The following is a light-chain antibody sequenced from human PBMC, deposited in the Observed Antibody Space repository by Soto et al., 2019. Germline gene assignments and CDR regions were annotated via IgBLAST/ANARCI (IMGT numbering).Light chain of an antibody. CDR2: WAS. CDR3: QQYSSTPYT. V-gene: IGKV4-1*01. J-gene: IGKJ2*01. CDR1: QRVLLNSNTKTH. Sequence: DIVMTQSPDSLAVSLGERATINCKSSQRVLLNSNTKTHYTWLQQQPGRPTKILFYWASTRASVGPERFSGSGSGTDFTLPISSLQPEDVAAYDDQQYSSTPYTFGQGTKVEIK.